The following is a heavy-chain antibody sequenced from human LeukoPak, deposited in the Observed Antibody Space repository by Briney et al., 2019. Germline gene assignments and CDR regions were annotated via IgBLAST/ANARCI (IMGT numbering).Heavy chain of an antibody. CDR3: ARGLNYYDRGAFDV. V-gene: IGHV3-48*01. CDR1: GFSFNIYS. CDR2: ISGSSSTI. Sequence: GGSLRLSCAASGFSFNIYSMIWVRQAPGRGLEWVSYISGSSSTIYYADSVKGRFTISRDNAKNSLYLQMNSLRVDDTAVYYCARGLNYYDRGAFDVWGQGAMVTVSS. D-gene: IGHD3-22*01. J-gene: IGHJ3*01.